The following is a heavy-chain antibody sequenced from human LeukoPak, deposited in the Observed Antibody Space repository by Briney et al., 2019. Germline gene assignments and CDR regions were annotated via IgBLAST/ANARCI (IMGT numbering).Heavy chain of an antibody. D-gene: IGHD2-15*01. J-gene: IGHJ3*02. CDR1: GFTFSSYD. V-gene: IGHV3-13*05. Sequence: GGSLRLSCAASGFTFSSYDMHWVRRATGKGLEWVSAIGTAGDPYYPGSVKGRFTISRENAKNSLYLQMNSLRAGDTAVYYCARAATFTYAFDIWGQGTMVTVSS. CDR3: ARAATFTYAFDI. CDR2: IGTAGDP.